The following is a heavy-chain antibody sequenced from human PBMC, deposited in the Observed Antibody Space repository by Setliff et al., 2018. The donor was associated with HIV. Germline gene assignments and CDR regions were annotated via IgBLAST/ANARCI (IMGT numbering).Heavy chain of an antibody. Sequence: AASVKVSCKPSGYTFTTYGLSWVRQAPGQGLEWMGWISTYSDETSYSQNLQGRLTMTTDTSTSTAYMELRSLRSDDTAVYYCARALRDTSAYPHNYWGQGTLVTVSS. CDR2: ISTYSDET. CDR3: ARALRDTSAYPHNY. D-gene: IGHD3-22*01. CDR1: GYTFTTYG. J-gene: IGHJ4*02. V-gene: IGHV1-18*01.